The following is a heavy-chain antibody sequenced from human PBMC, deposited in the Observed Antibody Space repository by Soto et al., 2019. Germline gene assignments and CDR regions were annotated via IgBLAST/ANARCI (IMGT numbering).Heavy chain of an antibody. D-gene: IGHD3-16*01. CDR3: AKTVGRYYYYGMDV. J-gene: IGHJ6*02. CDR2: ISGSGGST. CDR1: GFTFSSYA. Sequence: EVQLLESGGGLVQPGGSLRLSCAASGFTFSSYAMSWIRQAPGKGLEWVSAISGSGGSTYYADSVKGRFTISRDNSNNTLYLQMNSLRAEDTAVYYCAKTVGRYYYYGMDVWGQGTTVTVSS. V-gene: IGHV3-23*01.